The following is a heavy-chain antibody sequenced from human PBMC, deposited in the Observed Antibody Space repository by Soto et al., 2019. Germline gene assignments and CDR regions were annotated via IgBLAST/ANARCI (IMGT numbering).Heavy chain of an antibody. V-gene: IGHV5-10-1*01. D-gene: IGHD3-10*01. CDR2: IDPSDSYT. J-gene: IGHJ3*02. Sequence: GESLKISCKGSGYSFTSYWISWVRQMPGKGLEWMGRIDPSDSYTNYSPSFQGHVTISADKSISTAYLQWSSLKASDTAMYYCRVAAYYGSGSYPDDAFDIWGQGTMVTV. CDR1: GYSFTSYW. CDR3: RVAAYYGSGSYPDDAFDI.